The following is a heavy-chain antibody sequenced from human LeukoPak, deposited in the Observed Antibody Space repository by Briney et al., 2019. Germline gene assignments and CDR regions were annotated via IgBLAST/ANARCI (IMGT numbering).Heavy chain of an antibody. J-gene: IGHJ4*02. CDR2: IYYSGST. V-gene: IGHV4-39*01. CDR1: GGSISSSSYY. Sequence: PSETLSLTCTVSGGSISSSSYYWGWIRQPPGKGLEWIGSIYYSGSTYYNPSLKSRVTISVDTSKNQFPLKLSSVTAADTAVYYCARLYSSSWETFDYWGQGTLVTVSS. D-gene: IGHD6-13*01. CDR3: ARLYSSSWETFDY.